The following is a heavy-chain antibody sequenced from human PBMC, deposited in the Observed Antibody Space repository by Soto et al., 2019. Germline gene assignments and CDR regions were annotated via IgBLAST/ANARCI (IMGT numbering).Heavy chain of an antibody. V-gene: IGHV3-23*01. Sequence: EGSLRLSCSASRFTFSSNAMSCVRQAPGKGLEWVSAISGSGGSTYYADSVKGRFTISRDNSKNTLYLQMNSLRAEDTAVYYCAKDPLLGSYCSSWFDYWDQGALVTVSS. CDR1: RFTFSSNA. D-gene: IGHD6-13*01. J-gene: IGHJ4*02. CDR3: AKDPLLGSYCSSWFDY. CDR2: ISGSGGST.